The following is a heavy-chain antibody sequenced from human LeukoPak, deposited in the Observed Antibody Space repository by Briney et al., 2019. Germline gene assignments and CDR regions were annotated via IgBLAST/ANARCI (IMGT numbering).Heavy chain of an antibody. J-gene: IGHJ6*02. Sequence: PGGSLRLSCAASGFTFSSYSMNWVRQAPGKGLEWVSYISSSSSTIYYADSVKGRFTISRDNAKNSLYLQMNSLRDEDTAVYYCARAPYQPLKYYYYYGMDVWGQGTTVTVSS. D-gene: IGHD2-2*01. CDR3: ARAPYQPLKYYYYYGMDV. CDR2: ISSSSSTI. V-gene: IGHV3-48*02. CDR1: GFTFSSYS.